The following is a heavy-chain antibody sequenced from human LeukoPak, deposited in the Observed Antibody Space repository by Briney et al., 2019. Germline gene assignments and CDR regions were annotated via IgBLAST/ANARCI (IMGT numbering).Heavy chain of an antibody. J-gene: IGHJ4*02. Sequence: GGSLRLSCAASGFTVSINYMTWVRQAPGTGLEWVSVIYGGGGTYYADSVKGRFTISRDNAKTSVYLQLNSLRADDTAVYYCARDVWTGVAVSDYWGQGTLVTVSS. V-gene: IGHV3-66*01. CDR1: GFTVSINY. CDR3: ARDVWTGVAVSDY. CDR2: IYGGGGT. D-gene: IGHD6-19*01.